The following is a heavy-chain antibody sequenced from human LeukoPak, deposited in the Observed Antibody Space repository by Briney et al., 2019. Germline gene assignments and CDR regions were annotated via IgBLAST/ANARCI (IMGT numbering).Heavy chain of an antibody. CDR3: ARHNGFDRGYYYYMDV. CDR1: GGFINSYY. Sequence: SETLSLTCTVSGGFINSYYWSWIRQPAGKGLEWIGRVYTSGITNYNPSLKSRITMSVDTSKNQFSLKLTSVTAADTAVYYCARHNGFDRGYYYYMDVWGKGTTVTVSS. CDR2: VYTSGIT. D-gene: IGHD3-9*01. V-gene: IGHV4-4*07. J-gene: IGHJ6*03.